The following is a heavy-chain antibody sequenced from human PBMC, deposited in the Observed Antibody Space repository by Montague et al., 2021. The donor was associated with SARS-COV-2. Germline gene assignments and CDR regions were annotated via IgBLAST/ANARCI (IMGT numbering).Heavy chain of an antibody. CDR1: GGSISSYY. Sequence: SETLSLTCTASGGSISSYYWSWIRQPPGKGLEWIGEINHSGSANYNPSLKSRVTISVDTSKNQFSLKLSSVTAADTAVYYCARGSRQWLVRPPHYYYFDYWGQGTLVTVSS. CDR2: INHSGSA. V-gene: IGHV4-34*01. D-gene: IGHD6-19*01. CDR3: ARGSRQWLVRPPHYYYFDY. J-gene: IGHJ4*02.